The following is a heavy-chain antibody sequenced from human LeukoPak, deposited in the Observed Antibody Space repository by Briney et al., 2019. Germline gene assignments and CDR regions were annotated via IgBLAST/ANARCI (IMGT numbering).Heavy chain of an antibody. D-gene: IGHD5-12*01. Sequence: ASVKVSCKASGFTFTSFGFSWVRQAPGQGLEWVGWISGYNGDTSHDQKFQGRVTISTDTSTNTVYMELRSLTSDDTAAYYCARRSGYDRRAGTLDIWGQGTMVTVSS. J-gene: IGHJ3*02. CDR1: GFTFTSFG. CDR3: ARRSGYDRRAGTLDI. CDR2: ISGYNGDT. V-gene: IGHV1-18*01.